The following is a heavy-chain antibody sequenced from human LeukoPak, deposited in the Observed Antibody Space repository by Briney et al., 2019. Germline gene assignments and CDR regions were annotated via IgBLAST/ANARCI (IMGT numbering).Heavy chain of an antibody. CDR1: GFTFSSYG. D-gene: IGHD3-10*01. CDR2: IWYDGSNK. Sequence: GGSLRLSCAASGFTFSSYGMHWVRQAPGKGLEWVAVIWYDGSNKYYADSVKGRFTISRDNSKNTLYLQMNSLRAEDTAVYYCARGPAYGSRCDYLDYWGQGTLVTVSS. J-gene: IGHJ4*02. V-gene: IGHV3-33*01. CDR3: ARGPAYGSRCDYLDY.